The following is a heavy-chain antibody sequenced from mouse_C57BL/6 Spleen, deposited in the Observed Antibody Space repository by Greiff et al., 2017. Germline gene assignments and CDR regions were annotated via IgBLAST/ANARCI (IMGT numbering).Heavy chain of an antibody. D-gene: IGHD6-2*01. CDR1: GFTFSDYY. J-gene: IGHJ4*01. Sequence: DVMLVESEGGLVQPGSSMKLSCTASGFTFSDYYMAWVRQVPEKGLEWVANINYDGSSTYYLDSLKSRFIISRDNAKNILYLQMSSLKSEDTATYYCARDLLRAMDYWGQGTSVTVSS. CDR3: ARDLLRAMDY. V-gene: IGHV5-16*01. CDR2: INYDGSST.